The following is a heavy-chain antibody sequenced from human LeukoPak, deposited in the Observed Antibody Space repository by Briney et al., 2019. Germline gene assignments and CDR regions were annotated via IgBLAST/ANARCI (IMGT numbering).Heavy chain of an antibody. D-gene: IGHD3-9*01. Sequence: GGSLRLSCAASGFTFSHYAMTWVRQAPGKGLEWVSSISSSSSYIYYADSVKGRFTISRDNAKNTLYLQMNSLRAEDTAVYYCAGRLRYFDWPFDYWGQGTLVTVSS. J-gene: IGHJ4*02. V-gene: IGHV3-21*01. CDR3: AGRLRYFDWPFDY. CDR1: GFTFSHYA. CDR2: ISSSSSYI.